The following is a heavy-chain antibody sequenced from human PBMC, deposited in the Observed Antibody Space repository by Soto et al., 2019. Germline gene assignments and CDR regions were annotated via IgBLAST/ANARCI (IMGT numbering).Heavy chain of an antibody. J-gene: IGHJ5*02. V-gene: IGHV4-59*08. D-gene: IGHD6-13*01. CDR2: IYYSGST. Sequence: PSETLSLTCTVSGGSISSYYWSWIRQPPGKGLEWIGYIYYSGSTNYNPSLKSRVTISVDTSKNQFSLKLSSVIAADTAVYYCARRGRSSWYNWFDPWGQGTLVTVSS. CDR1: GGSISSYY. CDR3: ARRGRSSWYNWFDP.